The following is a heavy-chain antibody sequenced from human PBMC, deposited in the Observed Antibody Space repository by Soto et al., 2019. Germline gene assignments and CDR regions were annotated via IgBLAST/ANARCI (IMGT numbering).Heavy chain of an antibody. D-gene: IGHD3-3*01. J-gene: IGHJ4*02. CDR1: GDNFASYW. V-gene: IGHV5-51*01. Sequence: VESLSLSCKGSGDNFASYWIAWVLQMPGKGLELMGIIYPSDSDTRYRPSFQGQVTISADKSISSAYLQWSSLRASDTAMYYCARGGVSTRTFDYWGQGTPVTVS. CDR2: IYPSDSDT. CDR3: ARGGVSTRTFDY.